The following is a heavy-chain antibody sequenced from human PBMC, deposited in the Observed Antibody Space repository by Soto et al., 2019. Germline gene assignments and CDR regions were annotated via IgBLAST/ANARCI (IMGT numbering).Heavy chain of an antibody. V-gene: IGHV3-48*02. J-gene: IGHJ4*02. D-gene: IGHD2-15*01. CDR3: TRGGAARPDY. Sequence: DVVLVNSGGGFVRPGESLRLSCGASGFRFTSSGMNWVRQGPGKGLEWLSYISGLSATTYYADSVRGRFTVSRDNDMNLLFLQLNNLRDDDTAVYYCTRGGAARPDYWGQGSRVVVSS. CDR2: ISGLSATT. CDR1: GFRFTSSG.